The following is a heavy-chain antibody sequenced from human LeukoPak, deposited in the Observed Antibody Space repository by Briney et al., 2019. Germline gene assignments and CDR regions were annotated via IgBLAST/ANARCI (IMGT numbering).Heavy chain of an antibody. CDR2: MYNSGST. CDR3: ARWVWTTVTTNYYYYMDV. CDR1: GASISNDY. D-gene: IGHD4-17*01. V-gene: IGHV4-59*08. Sequence: SETLSLTCTVSGASISNDYWSWIRQPPGQRLEWIGYMYNSGSTKYNPSLKSRVTISVDTSKNQFSLKVTSVTAADTAVYYCARWVWTTVTTNYYYYMDVWGKGTTVTVSS. J-gene: IGHJ6*03.